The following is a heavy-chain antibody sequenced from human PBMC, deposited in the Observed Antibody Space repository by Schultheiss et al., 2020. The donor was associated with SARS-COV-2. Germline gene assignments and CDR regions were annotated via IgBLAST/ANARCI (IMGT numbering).Heavy chain of an antibody. CDR1: GFTFSSYA. CDR3: AKDATEYNWNYVPDY. J-gene: IGHJ4*02. Sequence: GGSLRLSCAASGFTFSSYAMSWVRQAPGKGLEWVSVIYSGGSTYYADSVKGRFTISRDNAKNSLYLQMNSLRAEDTAVYYCAKDATEYNWNYVPDYWGQGTLVTVSS. D-gene: IGHD1-7*01. V-gene: IGHV3-23*03. CDR2: IYSGGST.